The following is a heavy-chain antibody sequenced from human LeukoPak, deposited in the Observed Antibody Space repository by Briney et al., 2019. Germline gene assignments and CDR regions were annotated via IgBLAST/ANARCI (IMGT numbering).Heavy chain of an antibody. CDR2: IKQDGSEK. V-gene: IGHV3-7*03. CDR3: ARRYFDY. J-gene: IGHJ4*02. CDR1: GFTFSSYW. Sequence: PGGSLRLSCVASGFTFSSYWMSWVRQAPGKGLEWVANIKQDGSEKYYVDSVKGRFTISRGNAKNSLYLQMNSLRVEDTAVYYCARRYFDYWGQGTLVTVSS.